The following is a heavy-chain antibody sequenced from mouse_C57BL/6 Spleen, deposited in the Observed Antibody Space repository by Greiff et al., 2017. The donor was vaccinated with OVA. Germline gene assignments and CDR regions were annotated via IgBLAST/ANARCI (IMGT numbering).Heavy chain of an antibody. CDR2: IWSDGST. Sequence: VQRVESGPGLVAPSQSLSITCTVSGFSLTSYGVHWVRQPPGKGLEWLVVIWSDGSTTYNSALKSRLSISKDNSKSHVFLKMNRLQTEDTAMYYCARHEGGLYAPDVAGFADWGQGTLVTVSA. J-gene: IGHJ3*01. D-gene: IGHD2-3*01. V-gene: IGHV2-6-1*01. CDR3: ARHEGGLYAPDVAGFAD. CDR1: GFSLTSYG.